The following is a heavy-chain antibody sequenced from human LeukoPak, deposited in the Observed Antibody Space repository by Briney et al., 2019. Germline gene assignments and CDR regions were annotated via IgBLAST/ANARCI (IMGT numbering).Heavy chain of an antibody. Sequence: PGGSLGLXCAASGFTFSSYAMSWVRQAPGKGLESVSAISGSGGSTYYADSVKGRFTISRDNSKNTLYLQMNSLRAEDTAVYYSAKDHIFGEVKPYYFDYWGQGTLVTVSS. CDR2: ISGSGGST. J-gene: IGHJ4*02. D-gene: IGHD3-16*01. CDR1: GFTFSSYA. V-gene: IGHV3-23*01. CDR3: AKDHIFGEVKPYYFDY.